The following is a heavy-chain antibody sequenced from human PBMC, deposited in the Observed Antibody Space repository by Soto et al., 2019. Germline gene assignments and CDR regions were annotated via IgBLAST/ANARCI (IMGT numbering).Heavy chain of an antibody. J-gene: IGHJ6*03. CDR1: GYTFTSYD. CDR2: MNPNSGNT. CDR3: ARVPYDFWSVGQYYYYMDV. Sequence: ASVKVSCKASGYTFTSYDINWVRQATGQGLEWMRWMNPNSGNTGYAQKFQGRVTMTRNTSISTAYMELSSLRSEDTAVYYCARVPYDFWSVGQYYYYMDVWGKGTTVTVSS. D-gene: IGHD3-3*01. V-gene: IGHV1-8*01.